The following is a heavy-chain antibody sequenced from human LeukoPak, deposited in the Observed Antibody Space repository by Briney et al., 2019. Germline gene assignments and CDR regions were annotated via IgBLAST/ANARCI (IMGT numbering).Heavy chain of an antibody. Sequence: GGSLRLSCAASGFPFSTYGMRWVRQAPGKGLEWVAVISYDGSDQYYADSVKGRFTVSRDNAKNSLSLQMNSLRAEDTAVYYCARTRYCGDGFYPWDFHYWGQGTPVTVSS. CDR3: ARTRYCGDGFYPWDFHY. CDR1: GFPFSTYG. V-gene: IGHV3-30*03. CDR2: ISYDGSDQ. J-gene: IGHJ4*02. D-gene: IGHD2-21*02.